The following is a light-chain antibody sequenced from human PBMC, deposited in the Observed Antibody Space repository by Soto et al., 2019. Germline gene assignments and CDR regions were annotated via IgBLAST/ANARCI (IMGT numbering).Light chain of an antibody. V-gene: IGKV1-6*01. J-gene: IGKJ2*01. CDR3: LQDYNYPYI. Sequence: AVQMTQSPSSLSASVGDRVTITCRASQGIRNDLGWYQQKPGKAPKLLIYAASSLQSGVPSRFSGSGSGTAFSLTISSLQPEDFATYYCLQDYNYPYIFGQGTKLEIK. CDR1: QGIRND. CDR2: AAS.